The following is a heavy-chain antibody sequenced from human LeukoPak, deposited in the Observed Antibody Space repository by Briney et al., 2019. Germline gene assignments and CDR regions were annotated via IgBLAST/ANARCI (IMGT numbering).Heavy chain of an antibody. Sequence: GRSLRLSCAASGFTFSIYGMHWVRQAPGKGLEWVAVISYDGSNKYYADSVKGRFTISRDNSKNTLYLQMNSLRAEDTAVYYCAKEGYYYDSSGYYYFDYWGQGTLVTASS. CDR3: AKEGYYYDSSGYYYFDY. V-gene: IGHV3-30*18. CDR1: GFTFSIYG. D-gene: IGHD3-22*01. J-gene: IGHJ4*02. CDR2: ISYDGSNK.